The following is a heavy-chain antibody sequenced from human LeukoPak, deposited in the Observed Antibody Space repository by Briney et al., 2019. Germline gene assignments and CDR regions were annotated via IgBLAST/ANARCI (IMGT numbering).Heavy chain of an antibody. CDR2: IHYSGPT. Sequence: SETLSLTCTVSGGSILSTIYYWAWIRQPPGKGLEWIGSIHYSGPTYYNPSLKSRVTISIDTSKSQFSLKLTSVTAADTAVYYCARDGPVKWGQGTLVTVSS. CDR1: GGSILSTIYY. J-gene: IGHJ4*02. CDR3: ARDGPVK. D-gene: IGHD3-22*01. V-gene: IGHV4-39*07.